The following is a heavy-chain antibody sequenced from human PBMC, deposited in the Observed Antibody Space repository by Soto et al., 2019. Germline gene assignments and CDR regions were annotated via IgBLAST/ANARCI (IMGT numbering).Heavy chain of an antibody. CDR3: ARDRGLLWFGELLYPDYFDY. Sequence: ASVKVSCKASGYTFTSYAMHWVRQAPGQRLEWMGWINAGNGNTKYSQKFQGRVTITRDTSASTAYMELSSLRSEDTAVYYCARDRGLLWFGELLYPDYFDYWGQGTLVTVSS. D-gene: IGHD3-10*01. CDR1: GYTFTSYA. V-gene: IGHV1-3*01. J-gene: IGHJ4*02. CDR2: INAGNGNT.